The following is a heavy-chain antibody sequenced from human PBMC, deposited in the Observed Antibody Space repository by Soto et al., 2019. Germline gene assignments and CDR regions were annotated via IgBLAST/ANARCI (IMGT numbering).Heavy chain of an antibody. J-gene: IGHJ6*02. CDR1: GGTFSSYA. D-gene: IGHD5-18*01. CDR3: ARAPSDTAMVGRWYYYYGMDV. Sequence: GASVKVSCKASGGTFSSYAISWVRQAPGQGLEWMGGIIPIFGTANYAQKFQGRVTITADKSTSTAYMELSSLRSEDTAVYYCARAPSDTAMVGRWYYYYGMDVWGQGTTVTVSS. CDR2: IIPIFGTA. V-gene: IGHV1-69*06.